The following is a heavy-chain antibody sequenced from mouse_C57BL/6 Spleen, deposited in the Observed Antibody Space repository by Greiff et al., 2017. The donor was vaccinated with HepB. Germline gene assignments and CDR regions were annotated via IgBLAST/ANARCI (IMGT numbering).Heavy chain of an antibody. CDR2: INPYNGDT. J-gene: IGHJ2*01. CDR1: GYSFTGYF. V-gene: IGHV1-20*01. CDR3: ARGDYDVGNFDY. Sequence: VQLQQSGPELVKPGDSVKISCKASGYSFTGYFMNWVMQSHGKSLEWIGRINPYNGDTFYNQKFKGKATLTVDKSSSTAHMELRSLTSEDSAVYYCARGDYDVGNFDYWGQGTTLTVSS. D-gene: IGHD2-4*01.